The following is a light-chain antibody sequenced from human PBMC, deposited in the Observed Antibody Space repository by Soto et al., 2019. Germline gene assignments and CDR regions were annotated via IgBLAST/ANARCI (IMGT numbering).Light chain of an antibody. CDR3: CSYAGSYSL. CDR1: SSNIGSNY. J-gene: IGLJ2*01. CDR2: SNN. V-gene: IGLV1-47*02. Sequence: QSVLTQPPSASGTPGQRVTISCSGSSSNIGSNYVYWYQQLPGTAPKLLIYSNNQRPSGVPDRFSGSKSGTSASLAISGLQAEDEADYYCCSYAGSYSLFGGGTKLTVL.